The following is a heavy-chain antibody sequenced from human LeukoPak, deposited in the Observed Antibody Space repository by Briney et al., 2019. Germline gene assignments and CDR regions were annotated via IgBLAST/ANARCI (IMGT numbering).Heavy chain of an antibody. CDR3: ARGRHPPRPKMAPAAMFSYYGMDV. J-gene: IGHJ6*02. V-gene: IGHV3-30*03. Sequence: GGSLRLSCAASGFTFSSYGMHWVRQAPGKGLEWVAVISYDGSNKYYADSVKGRFTISRDNSKNTLYLQMNSLRAEDTAVYYCARGRHPPRPKMAPAAMFSYYGMDVWGQGTTVTVSS. CDR2: ISYDGSNK. CDR1: GFTFSSYG. D-gene: IGHD2-2*01.